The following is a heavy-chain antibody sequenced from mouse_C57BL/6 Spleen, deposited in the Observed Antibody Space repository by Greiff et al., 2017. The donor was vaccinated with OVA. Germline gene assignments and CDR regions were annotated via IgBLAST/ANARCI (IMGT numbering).Heavy chain of an antibody. CDR2: ISDGGSYT. D-gene: IGHD2-1*01. Sequence: EVMLLESGGGLVKPGGSLKLSCAASGFTFSSYAMSWVRQTPEKRLEWVATISDGGSYTYYPDNVKGRFTISRDNAKNNLYLQMSHLKSEDTAVCYCARDGNSYAMDYWGQGTSVTVSS. CDR1: GFTFSSYA. J-gene: IGHJ4*01. V-gene: IGHV5-4*01. CDR3: ARDGNSYAMDY.